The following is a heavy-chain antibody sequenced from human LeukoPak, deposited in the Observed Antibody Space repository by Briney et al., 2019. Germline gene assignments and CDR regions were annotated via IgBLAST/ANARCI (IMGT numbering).Heavy chain of an antibody. Sequence: GGSLRLSCAGSGFTFSSYWMNWVRQAPGKGLEWVANIKQDGSEKYYVDSVKGRFTISRDNAKNSLYLQMNSLRAEDTAVYYCARRYFDYWGQGTLVTVSS. CDR2: IKQDGSEK. CDR3: ARRYFDY. CDR1: GFTFSSYW. J-gene: IGHJ4*02. V-gene: IGHV3-7*03.